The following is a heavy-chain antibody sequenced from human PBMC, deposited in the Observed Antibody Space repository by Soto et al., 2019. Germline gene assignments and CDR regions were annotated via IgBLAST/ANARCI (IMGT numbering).Heavy chain of an antibody. CDR1: GGSISSSNW. V-gene: IGHV4-4*02. CDR2: IYHSGST. CDR3: ARLGVVPAAKAYDYYGKEV. J-gene: IGHJ6*02. Sequence: PSETLSLTCAVSGGSISSSNWWSWVRQPPGKGLEWIGEIYHSGSTNYNPSLKSRVTISVDKSKNQFSLKLSSVTAADTAVYYCARLGVVPAAKAYDYYGKEVWGQGTTVTVSS. D-gene: IGHD2-2*01.